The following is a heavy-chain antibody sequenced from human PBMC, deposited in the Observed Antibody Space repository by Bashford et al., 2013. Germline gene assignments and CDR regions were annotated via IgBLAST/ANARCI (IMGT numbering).Heavy chain of an antibody. D-gene: IGHD6-6*01. CDR1: GFTFSTYW. J-gene: IGHJ4*02. CDR2: IKNDGPEK. CDR3: ARYARLLDY. V-gene: IGHV3-7*03. Sequence: GSLRLSCAASGFTFSTYWMTWVRQAPGKGLEWVANIKNDGPEKYYVDSVKGRFTISRDNAKNSLYLEMNSLRPEDTAVYYCARYARLLDYWGQGTLVTVSS.